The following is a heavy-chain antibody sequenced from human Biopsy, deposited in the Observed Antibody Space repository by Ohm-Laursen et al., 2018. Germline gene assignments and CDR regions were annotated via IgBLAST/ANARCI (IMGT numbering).Heavy chain of an antibody. Sequence: SVKVSCKAPGGTFSRYGINWVRQAPGQSLEWLGGNIPILGTGNYAQKFQGRVTVAADTSTSTATMELRSLRSDDTAAYYCATKLTGYFHHWGQGTLVTVSS. D-gene: IGHD3-9*01. CDR1: GGTFSRYG. J-gene: IGHJ1*01. CDR3: ATKLTGYFHH. V-gene: IGHV1-69*06. CDR2: NIPILGTG.